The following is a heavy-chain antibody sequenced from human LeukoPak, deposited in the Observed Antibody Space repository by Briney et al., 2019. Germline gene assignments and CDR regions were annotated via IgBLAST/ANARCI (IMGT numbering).Heavy chain of an antibody. Sequence: SVTLSLTCTVSGGSISSSSFYWGWICQPPGKGLEWIGSIYYSGSTYYNPSLKSRVTISVDTSKNQFSLKLSSVTAADTAVYYCARGWGDGYNYHYFDYWGQGTLVTVSS. CDR1: GGSISSSSFY. CDR3: ARGWGDGYNYHYFDY. CDR2: IYYSGST. J-gene: IGHJ4*02. D-gene: IGHD5-24*01. V-gene: IGHV4-39*01.